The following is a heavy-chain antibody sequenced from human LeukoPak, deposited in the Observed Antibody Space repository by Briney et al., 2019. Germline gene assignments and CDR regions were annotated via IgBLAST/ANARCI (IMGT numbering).Heavy chain of an antibody. CDR2: IKTDGSST. D-gene: IGHD3-22*01. CDR1: GFTFSNYW. J-gene: IGHJ4*02. CDR3: ARVGYYYDSSGYSFDY. Sequence: PGGSLRLSCAVSGFTFSNYWMHWVRQAPGKGLVWVSRIKTDGSSTKYAYSVKGRFTISRDNAKNTLYLQMNSLRAEDAAVYYCARVGYYYDSSGYSFDYWGQGTLVTVSS. V-gene: IGHV3-74*01.